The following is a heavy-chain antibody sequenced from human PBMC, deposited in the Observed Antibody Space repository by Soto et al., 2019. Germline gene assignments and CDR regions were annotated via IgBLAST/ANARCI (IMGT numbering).Heavy chain of an antibody. D-gene: IGHD2-15*01. CDR1: GYTFTIYY. CDR2: IDPSGGGT. Sequence: QVQLVQSGAEVKKPGASVKVSCKASGYTFTIYYMHWVRQAPGQGLELLGIIDPSGGGTSYEQKFQGRLNINRDKSTCTVYMELSSMRSEDTDVYYCARDRVDCSGGNCWRSVEDTWGQGTLVTVSS. CDR3: ARDRVDCSGGNCWRSVEDT. J-gene: IGHJ5*02. V-gene: IGHV1-46*01.